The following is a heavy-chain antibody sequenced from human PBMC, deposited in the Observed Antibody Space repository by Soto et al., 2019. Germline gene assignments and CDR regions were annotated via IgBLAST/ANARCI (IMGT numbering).Heavy chain of an antibody. CDR3: AKGARGVMGSSFDY. V-gene: IGHV3-9*01. J-gene: IGHJ4*02. CDR2: ISWNSGSI. CDR1: GFTFDDYA. Sequence: SLKISCAASGFTFDDYAMHWVRQAPGKGLEWVSGISWNSGSIGYADSVKGRFTISRDNAKNSLYLQMSSLRAEDTALYYCAKGARGVMGSSFDYWGQGTLVTVSS. D-gene: IGHD3-10*01.